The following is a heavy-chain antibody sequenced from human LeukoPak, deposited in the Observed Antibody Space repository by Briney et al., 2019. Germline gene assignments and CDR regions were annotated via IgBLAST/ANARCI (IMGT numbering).Heavy chain of an antibody. CDR3: ARGRYCSGGSCYGALGYYFDY. J-gene: IGHJ4*02. D-gene: IGHD2-15*01. CDR2: IKQDGSER. Sequence: PGGSLRLSCAASGFMFSTYWMSCVRHAPGKGLEWVAKIKQDGSERYNVDSLKGRFTISRDNAKNSLYLQMNSLRVEDTAVYHCARGRYCSGGSCYGALGYYFDYWGQGTLVTVSS. CDR1: GFMFSTYW. V-gene: IGHV3-7*01.